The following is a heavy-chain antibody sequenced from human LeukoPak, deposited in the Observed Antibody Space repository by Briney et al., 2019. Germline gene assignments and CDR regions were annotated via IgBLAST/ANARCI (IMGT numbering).Heavy chain of an antibody. CDR2: IYYSGST. V-gene: IGHV4-59*01. D-gene: IGHD3-22*01. Sequence: PSETLSLTCTVSGGSISSYYWSWIRQPPGKGLEWIGYIYYSGSTNYNPSLKSRVTISVDTSKNRFSLKLSSVTAADTAVYYCASYSYYYDSSGYFDYWGQGTLVTVSS. J-gene: IGHJ4*02. CDR3: ASYSYYYDSSGYFDY. CDR1: GGSISSYY.